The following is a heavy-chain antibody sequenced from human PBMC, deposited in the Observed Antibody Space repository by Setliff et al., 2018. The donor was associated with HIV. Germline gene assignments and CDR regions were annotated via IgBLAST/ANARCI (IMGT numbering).Heavy chain of an antibody. CDR3: SRSGVPPYYYYEMDV. CDR1: GYTFTTYG. CDR2: INSYNGNT. V-gene: IGHV1-18*04. Sequence: ASVKVSCKASGYTFTTYGVNWVRQAPGQGLEWMGWINSYNGNTKFAQKFQGRVTMTTDTSTTTAFMELRSLKADDTGIYYCSRSGVPPYYYYEMDVWGQGTTVTVSS. J-gene: IGHJ6*02. D-gene: IGHD3-16*01.